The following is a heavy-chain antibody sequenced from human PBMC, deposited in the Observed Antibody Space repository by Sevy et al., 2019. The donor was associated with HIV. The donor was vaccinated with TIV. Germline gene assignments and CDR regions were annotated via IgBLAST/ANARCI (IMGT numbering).Heavy chain of an antibody. V-gene: IGHV1-58*01. D-gene: IGHD3-16*01. CDR1: GIIFSNSA. Sequence: ASVKVSCTASGIIFSNSAVQWVRQTRGPRLEWIGWIVVGSGVSNYAQKFQERVTISRDMSTRTAYMELSSLRSEDTAVYYCAAEVMTTFGGPLRVFNMWGQGTMVTVSS. J-gene: IGHJ3*02. CDR2: IVVGSGVS. CDR3: AAEVMTTFGGPLRVFNM.